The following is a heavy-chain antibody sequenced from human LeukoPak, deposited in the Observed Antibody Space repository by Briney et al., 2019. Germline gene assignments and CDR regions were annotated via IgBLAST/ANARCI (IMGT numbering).Heavy chain of an antibody. V-gene: IGHV3-23*01. J-gene: IGHJ5*02. CDR2: ISNDGGGT. D-gene: IGHD3-22*01. Sequence: PGGSLRLSCAASGFIFNNYGPIWVRQAPGKGLERVSAISNDGGGTQYADFVEGRFTISRDNSKNTLFLQMSSLRAEDTALYYCAKGSSGYFADLWGQGTLVTVSS. CDR3: AKGSSGYFADL. CDR1: GFIFNNYG.